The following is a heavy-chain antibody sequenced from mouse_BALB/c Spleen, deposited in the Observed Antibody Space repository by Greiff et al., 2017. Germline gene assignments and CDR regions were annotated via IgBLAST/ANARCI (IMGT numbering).Heavy chain of an antibody. V-gene: IGHV7-3*02. CDR3: ARRAAMDY. J-gene: IGHJ4*01. CDR1: GFTFTDYY. CDR2: IRNKANGYTT. Sequence: DVQLVESGGGLVQPGGSLRLSCATSGFTFTDYYMSWVRQPPGKALEWLGFIRNKANGYTTEYSASVKGRFTISRDNSQSILYLQMNTLRAEDSATYCCARRAAMDYWGQGTSVTVSS.